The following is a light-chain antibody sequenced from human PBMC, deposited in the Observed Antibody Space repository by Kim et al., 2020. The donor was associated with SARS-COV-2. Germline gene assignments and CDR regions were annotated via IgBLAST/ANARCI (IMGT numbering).Light chain of an antibody. J-gene: IGLJ3*02. V-gene: IGLV3-19*01. Sequence: SSELTQDPAVSVALGQTVRITCQGDRLRSYYASWYQQKPGQAPVLVIYGKNNRPSGIPDRFSGSSSGNTASWTITGAQAEDEADYYCNTRDSSGNHLVFGGGTQLTVL. CDR3: NTRDSSGNHLV. CDR2: GKN. CDR1: RLRSYY.